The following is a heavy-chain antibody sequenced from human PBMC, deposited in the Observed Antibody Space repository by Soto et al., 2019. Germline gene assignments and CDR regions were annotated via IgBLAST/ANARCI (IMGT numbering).Heavy chain of an antibody. CDR2: IYWDGDK. CDR3: AHRPNDFWSGSEGYFFDY. D-gene: IGHD3-3*01. J-gene: IGHJ4*02. CDR1: GFSLSSSGVG. V-gene: IGHV2-5*02. Sequence: SGPTLMNPTQTLTLTCTFSGFSLSSSGVGVGWIRQPPGKALEWLALIYWDGDKRYSPPLKNRLTITKDTSKNQVVLTMTNMDPVDTATYYCAHRPNDFWSGSEGYFFDYWGQGTLVTVSS.